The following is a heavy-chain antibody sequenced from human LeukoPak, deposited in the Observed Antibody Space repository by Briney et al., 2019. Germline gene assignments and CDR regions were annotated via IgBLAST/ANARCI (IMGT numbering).Heavy chain of an antibody. V-gene: IGHV4-34*01. Sequence: SETLSLTCVVNGGSFSGYYWSWIRQPPGKGLEWIGEINHSGSTNYHPSLKSRVTISVDTSKNQFSLKLSSVTAADTAVYYCARALGAFDIWGQGTMVTVSS. CDR3: ARALGAFDI. CDR2: INHSGST. CDR1: GGSFSGYY. J-gene: IGHJ3*02.